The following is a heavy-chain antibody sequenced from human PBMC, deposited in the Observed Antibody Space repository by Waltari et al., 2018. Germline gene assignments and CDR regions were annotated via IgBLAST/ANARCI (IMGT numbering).Heavy chain of an antibody. J-gene: IGHJ4*02. CDR3: TRDGVRAGIVDQ. D-gene: IGHD3-22*01. Sequence: QVQLVQSGAEVKKPGASVKVSCKASGYTFTGYYMHWVRQAPGQGLEWMGWIDPHSGGTNYAQKFQGRVTMTRDMSISTGYMELSRLTSDETAVYFCTRDGVRAGIVDQWGQGTLVTVSS. V-gene: IGHV1-2*02. CDR1: GYTFTGYY. CDR2: IDPHSGGT.